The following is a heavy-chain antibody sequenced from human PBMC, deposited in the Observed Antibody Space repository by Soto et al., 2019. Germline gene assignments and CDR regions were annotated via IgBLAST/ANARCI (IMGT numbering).Heavy chain of an antibody. CDR1: GFSLTTRGVA. J-gene: IGHJ4*02. V-gene: IGHV2-5*02. Sequence: QITLKESGPALVRPTQTLTLTCSFSGFSLTTRGVAVGWIRQPPGKALEWLALIFWDDDKWYSPSLRRRLTTHEDPYKIQVVLTTPNMEPVYTATYYCSHRSRGYAYYFAPWGQGTLVTVSS. CDR2: IFWDDDK. D-gene: IGHD5-12*01. CDR3: SHRSRGYAYYFAP.